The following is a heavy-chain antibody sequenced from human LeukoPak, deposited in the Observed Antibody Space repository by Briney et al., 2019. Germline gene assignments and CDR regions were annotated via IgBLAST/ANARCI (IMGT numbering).Heavy chain of an antibody. J-gene: IGHJ4*02. D-gene: IGHD4-23*01. Sequence: ASVKVSCKVSGYTLTELSMHWVRQARRKGIEWMGGFDPEDGETIYAQKFQGRVTMTEDTSTDTAYMELSSLRSGDTAVYYCATELATVITIARHYWGQGTLVTVSS. CDR2: FDPEDGET. V-gene: IGHV1-24*01. CDR1: GYTLTELS. CDR3: ATELATVITIARHY.